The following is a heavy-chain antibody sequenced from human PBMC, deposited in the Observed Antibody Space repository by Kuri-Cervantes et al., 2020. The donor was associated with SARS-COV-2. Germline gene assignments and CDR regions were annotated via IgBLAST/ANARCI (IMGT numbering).Heavy chain of an antibody. CDR1: GFTFSSYW. Sequence: GESLKISCAASGFTFSSYWMSWVHQAPGKGLEWVANIKQDGSEKYYVDSVKGRFTISRDNSKNTLYLQMNSLRAEDTAVYYCAKDLWYSSSVADYWGQGTLVTVSS. D-gene: IGHD6-6*01. CDR3: AKDLWYSSSVADY. CDR2: IKQDGSEK. V-gene: IGHV3-7*01. J-gene: IGHJ4*02.